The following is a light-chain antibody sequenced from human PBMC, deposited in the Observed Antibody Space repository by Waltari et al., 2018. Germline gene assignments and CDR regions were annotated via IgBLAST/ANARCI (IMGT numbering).Light chain of an antibody. Sequence: QSVLTQPPSVSGAPGQRVTISCTGSGSNIGAGYDVHWYQQLPRAAPKLLIYGSSTRPLGIPDRFFGSTSGTSASLAITGLQAEDEADCYCQSYDTSRSVVFGGGTKLTVL. V-gene: IGLV1-40*01. CDR1: GSNIGAGYD. J-gene: IGLJ3*02. CDR3: QSYDTSRSVV. CDR2: GSS.